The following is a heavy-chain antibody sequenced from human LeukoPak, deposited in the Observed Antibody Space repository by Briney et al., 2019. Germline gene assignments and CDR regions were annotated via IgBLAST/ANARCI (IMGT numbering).Heavy chain of an antibody. CDR2: ISTGSSTI. CDR3: ANDFWNTREGAFDI. J-gene: IGHJ3*02. Sequence: PGGSLRLSCAASGFTFSSYSMDWVRQAPGKGLEWVSYISTGSSTIYYADSVKGRFTISRDNAKNSLYLQMNSLRAEDTAVYYCANDFWNTREGAFDIWGQGTMVTVSS. D-gene: IGHD3/OR15-3a*01. CDR1: GFTFSSYS. V-gene: IGHV3-48*04.